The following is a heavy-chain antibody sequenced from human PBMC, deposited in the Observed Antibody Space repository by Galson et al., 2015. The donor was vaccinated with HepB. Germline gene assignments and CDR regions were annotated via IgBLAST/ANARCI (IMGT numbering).Heavy chain of an antibody. CDR3: AKDSVWFGELLLTNYYYYGMDV. CDR1: GFTFSSYR. J-gene: IGHJ6*02. Sequence: SLRLSCAASGFTFSSYRMHWVRQAPGKGLEWVAFIRYDGSNKYYADSVKGRFTISRDNSKNTLYLQMNSLRAEDTAVYYCAKDSVWFGELLLTNYYYYGMDVWGQGTTVTVSS. V-gene: IGHV3-30*02. CDR2: IRYDGSNK. D-gene: IGHD3-10*01.